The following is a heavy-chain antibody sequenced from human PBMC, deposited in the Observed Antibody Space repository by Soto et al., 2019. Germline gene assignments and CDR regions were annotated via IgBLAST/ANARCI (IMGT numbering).Heavy chain of an antibody. D-gene: IGHD3-3*01. J-gene: IGHJ6*02. CDR1: GFTFSSYA. CDR3: AKDPDFWSGYYYGMDV. V-gene: IGHV3-23*01. Sequence: GSLRLSCAASGFTFSSYAMSWVRQAPGKGLEWVSAISGSGGSTYYADSVKGRFTISRDNSKNTLYLQMNSLRAEDTAVYYCAKDPDFWSGYYYGMDVWGQGTTVTVSS. CDR2: ISGSGGST.